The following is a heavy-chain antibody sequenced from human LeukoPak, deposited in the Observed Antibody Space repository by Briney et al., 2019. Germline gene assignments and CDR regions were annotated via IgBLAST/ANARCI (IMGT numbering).Heavy chain of an antibody. Sequence: SGGSLRLSCAASGFTFSSYDMHWVRQATGKGLEWVSAIGTAGDTYYPGSVKGRFTISRENAKNSLYLQMNGLRAGDTAVYYCARVRSGLFDYWGQGTLVTVSS. V-gene: IGHV3-13*01. D-gene: IGHD3-10*01. CDR1: GFTFSSYD. CDR2: IGTAGDT. J-gene: IGHJ4*02. CDR3: ARVRSGLFDY.